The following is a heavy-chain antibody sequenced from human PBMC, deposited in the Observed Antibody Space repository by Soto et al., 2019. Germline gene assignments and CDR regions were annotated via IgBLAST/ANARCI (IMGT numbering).Heavy chain of an antibody. Sequence: GRSLRLYCAYSVFIFSSYWMHWVRQAPGKGPVWVGRINGDGRNTRYTDSVKGRFTISRDNAKNTLYLQMDSLRAEDTAVYYCARDFMARGRDSNWFDPWGQGTVVTVSS. CDR2: INGDGRNT. CDR3: ARDFMARGRDSNWFDP. CDR1: VFIFSSYW. V-gene: IGHV3-74*01. D-gene: IGHD3-10*01. J-gene: IGHJ5*02.